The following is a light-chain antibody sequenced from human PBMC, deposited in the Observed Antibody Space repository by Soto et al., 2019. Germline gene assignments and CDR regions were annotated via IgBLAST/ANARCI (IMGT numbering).Light chain of an antibody. CDR2: RNN. V-gene: IGLV1-47*01. CDR1: SSNIGSNY. CDR3: AAWDDSLSGWV. J-gene: IGLJ3*02. Sequence: QSALTQPPSASGTPGQRVTISCSGSSSNIGSNYVYWYQQLPGTAPKLLIYRNNQLPSGVPDRFSGSKSGTSASLAISGLRSEDEADYYCAAWDDSLSGWVFGGGTKLTVL.